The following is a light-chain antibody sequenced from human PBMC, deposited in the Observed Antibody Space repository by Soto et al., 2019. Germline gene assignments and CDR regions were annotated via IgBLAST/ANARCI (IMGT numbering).Light chain of an antibody. V-gene: IGKV3-20*01. CDR3: QQYGSSQYT. Sequence: EIVLTQSPGTLSLSPGARVTLSCRASQHVGSDYLAWYQQKPGRAPRLLISAASSRATGIPDRFSGSGSGTDFTLTIGRLEPEDFAVYYCQQYGSSQYTFGQGTKLEIK. J-gene: IGKJ2*01. CDR2: AAS. CDR1: QHVGSDY.